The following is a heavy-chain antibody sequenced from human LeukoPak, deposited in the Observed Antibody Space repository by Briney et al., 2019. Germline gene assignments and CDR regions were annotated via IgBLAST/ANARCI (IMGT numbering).Heavy chain of an antibody. V-gene: IGHV3-23*01. CDR2: ISDTGATP. CDR3: AKDTSIGRYCTNGVCSPFDY. D-gene: IGHD2-8*01. J-gene: IGHJ4*02. Sequence: GGSLRLSSAGSGLTFSSYATSWVRQTPRERLGWVSAISDTGATPSDAASAKGRFTICRDNSRSTLYLQMNSLRAEDTALYYCAKDTSIGRYCTNGVCSPFDYWGQGTLVTVSS. CDR1: GLTFSSYA.